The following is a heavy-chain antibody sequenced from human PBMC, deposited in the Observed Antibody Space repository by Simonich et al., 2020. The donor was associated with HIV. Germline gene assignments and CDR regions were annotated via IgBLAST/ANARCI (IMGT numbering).Heavy chain of an antibody. CDR3: ARHDSSGFDY. Sequence: QLQLPESGPGLVKPSETLSLTCTVSGGSIRSSSYHWGWLHQPPGKGLEWIGSIYYSGSTYYNPSLKSRVTISVDTSKNQFSLKLSSVTAADTAVYYCARHDSSGFDYWGQGTLVTVSS. CDR1: GGSIRSSSYH. V-gene: IGHV4-39*01. CDR2: IYYSGST. D-gene: IGHD3-22*01. J-gene: IGHJ4*02.